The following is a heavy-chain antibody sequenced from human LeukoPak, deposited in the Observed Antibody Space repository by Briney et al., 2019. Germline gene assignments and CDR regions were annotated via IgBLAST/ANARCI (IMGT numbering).Heavy chain of an antibody. V-gene: IGHV4-59*12. CDR2: ISCSGNT. CDR1: GGSINSYY. J-gene: IGHJ4*02. CDR3: ASGDPFDY. D-gene: IGHD4-17*01. Sequence: SETLSLTCTVSGGSINSYYWSWIRQPPGKGLEWIGYISCSGNTNYNPSLKSRVTMSVDTSKNQFSLKLSSVTAADTAVYYCASGDPFDYWGQGTLVTVSS.